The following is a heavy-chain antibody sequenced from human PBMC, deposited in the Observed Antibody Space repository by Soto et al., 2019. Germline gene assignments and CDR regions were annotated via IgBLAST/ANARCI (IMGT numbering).Heavy chain of an antibody. CDR1: GGSISSYY. V-gene: IGHV4-59*08. Sequence: SETLSLTSSVSGGSISSYYWSWIRQPPGKGLEWIGYIYYSGSTNYNPSLKSRVTISVDTSKNQFSLKLSSVTAADTAVYYCARHGSHCSGGSCYGSGNWFDPWGQGTLVTVSS. D-gene: IGHD2-15*01. J-gene: IGHJ5*02. CDR3: ARHGSHCSGGSCYGSGNWFDP. CDR2: IYYSGST.